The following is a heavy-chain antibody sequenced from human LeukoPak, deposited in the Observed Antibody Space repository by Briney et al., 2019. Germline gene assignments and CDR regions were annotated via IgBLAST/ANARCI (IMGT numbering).Heavy chain of an antibody. Sequence: GASVKVSCKASGYTFTSYGISWVRQAPGQGLEWVGWISAYNGNTNYAQKLQGRVTMTTDTSTSTAYMELRSLRSDDTAVYYCARTAHYDFWSGYFFSGYWFDPWGQGTLVTVSS. CDR2: ISAYNGNT. CDR1: GYTFTSYG. V-gene: IGHV1-18*01. CDR3: ARTAHYDFWSGYFFSGYWFDP. D-gene: IGHD3-3*01. J-gene: IGHJ5*02.